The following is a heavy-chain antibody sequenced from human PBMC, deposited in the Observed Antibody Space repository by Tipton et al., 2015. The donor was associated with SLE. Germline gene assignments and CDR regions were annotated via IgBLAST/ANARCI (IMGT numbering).Heavy chain of an antibody. CDR3: ARVAGKQYDAFDI. J-gene: IGHJ3*02. CDR1: GGSISSYY. V-gene: IGHV4-59*01. Sequence: LRLSCTVSGGSISSYYWSWIRQPPGKGLEWIGYIYYSGSTNYNPSLKSRVTISVDTSKNQFSLKLRSVTAADTAVYYCARVAGKQYDAFDIWGQGTMVTVSS. CDR2: IYYSGST.